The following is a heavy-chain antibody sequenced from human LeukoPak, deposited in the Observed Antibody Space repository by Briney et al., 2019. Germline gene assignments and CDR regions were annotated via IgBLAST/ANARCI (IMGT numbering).Heavy chain of an antibody. CDR1: GFTFSSYE. D-gene: IGHD3/OR15-3a*01. CDR2: ISSSGSTI. V-gene: IGHV3-48*03. CDR3: ARVGRGLGHYFDY. Sequence: PGGSLRLSCAASGFTFSSYEMNWVRQAPGKGLEWVSYISSSGSTIYYADSVRGRFTISRDNAKNSLYLQINSLRAEDTAVYYCARVGRGLGHYFDYWGQGTLITVSS. J-gene: IGHJ4*02.